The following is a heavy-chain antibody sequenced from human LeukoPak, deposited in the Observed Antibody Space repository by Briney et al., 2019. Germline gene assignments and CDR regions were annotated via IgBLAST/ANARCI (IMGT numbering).Heavy chain of an antibody. D-gene: IGHD3-22*01. CDR2: IYHSGST. J-gene: IGHJ5*02. CDR1: GGSISSSNW. V-gene: IGHV4-4*02. Sequence: SGTLSLTCAVSGGSISSSNWWSWVRQPPGKGLEWIGEIYHSGSTNYNPSLKSRVTISVDTSKNQFPLKLSSVTAADTAVYYCARASSASPYYYDSSGYYYDNWFDPWGQGTLVTVSS. CDR3: ARASSASPYYYDSSGYYYDNWFDP.